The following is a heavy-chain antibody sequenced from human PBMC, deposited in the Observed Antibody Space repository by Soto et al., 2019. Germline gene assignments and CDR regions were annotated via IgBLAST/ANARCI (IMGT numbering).Heavy chain of an antibody. J-gene: IGHJ6*02. D-gene: IGHD2-21*01. CDR3: GRHDWARFYGMDV. CDR1: GSSIITTYY. CDR2: AYYSGNT. V-gene: IGHV4-39*01. Sequence: SETLSLTCSVSGSSIITTYYWGWIRQPPGKGLEWIGSAYYSGNTYYNSSLKSRVTIFVDTSKSQFSLILGSVTAADTAVYYCGRHDWARFYGMDVWGQGTPVTVSS.